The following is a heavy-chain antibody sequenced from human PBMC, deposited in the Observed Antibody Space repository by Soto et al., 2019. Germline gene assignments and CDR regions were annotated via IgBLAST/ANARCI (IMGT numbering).Heavy chain of an antibody. J-gene: IGHJ4*02. D-gene: IGHD2-2*01. CDR2: IRSKAYGGTT. CDR3: TREGFDIVVVPAAPFDY. Sequence: GGSLRLSCTASGFTFGDYAMSWFRQAPGKGLEWVGFIRSKAYGGTTEYAASVKGRFTISRDDSKSIAYLQMNSLKTEDTAVYYCTREGFDIVVVPAAPFDYWGQGPLVTVSS. V-gene: IGHV3-49*03. CDR1: GFTFGDYA.